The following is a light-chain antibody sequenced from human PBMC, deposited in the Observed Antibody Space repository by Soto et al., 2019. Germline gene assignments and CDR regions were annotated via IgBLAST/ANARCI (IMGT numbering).Light chain of an antibody. CDR3: EQYAGWSRT. CDR1: QSIGTN. Sequence: ETVMTQSPATLSVSPGDRVTLSCRASQSIGTNLLWLQQSPGQPPRLLISGASVRVAGVPHRFSCSGSGTDYSLTISGLQSEDCAVYYCEQYAGWSRTFGQGTKVEIK. CDR2: GAS. J-gene: IGKJ2*01. V-gene: IGKV3-15*01.